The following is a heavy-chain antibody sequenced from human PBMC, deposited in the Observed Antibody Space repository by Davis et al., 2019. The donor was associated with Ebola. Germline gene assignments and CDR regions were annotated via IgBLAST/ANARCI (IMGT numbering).Heavy chain of an antibody. V-gene: IGHV3-23*01. CDR2: ISGSGCST. J-gene: IGHJ4*02. D-gene: IGHD1-26*01. Sequence: WGSLRLSCAASAFTFSSYAMSWVRQAPGKGLEWVSAISGSGCSTYYADSVKGRFTISRDNSKNTLYLQMNSLRAEDTAVYYCAKDPRTTRLGAIVDYWGQGTLVTVSS. CDR1: AFTFSSYA. CDR3: AKDPRTTRLGAIVDY.